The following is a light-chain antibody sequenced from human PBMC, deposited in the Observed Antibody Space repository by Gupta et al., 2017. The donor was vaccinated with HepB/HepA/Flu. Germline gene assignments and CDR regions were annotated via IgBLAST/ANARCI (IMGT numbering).Light chain of an antibody. V-gene: IGKV3-20*01. CDR2: GAS. CDR3: QQNGSSPWT. J-gene: IGKJ1*01. CDR1: QSVSSSY. Sequence: EIVLTQSPGTLSLSPGERATLSCSASQSVSSSYLAWYQQKPGQAPRLLIYGASSRDSGIPDRFSGSGSGTDFTLTISRLEPEDFAVYYCQQNGSSPWTFGQGTKVEIK.